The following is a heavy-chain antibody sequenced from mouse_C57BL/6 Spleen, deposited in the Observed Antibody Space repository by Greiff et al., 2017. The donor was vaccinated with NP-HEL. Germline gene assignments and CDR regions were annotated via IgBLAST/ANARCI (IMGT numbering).Heavy chain of an antibody. CDR1: GFNIKDDY. J-gene: IGHJ3*01. Sequence: EVKLVESGAELVRPGASVKLSCTASGFNIKDDYMHWVKQRPEQGLEWIGWFDPENGDTEYASKFQGKATITADTSSNTAYLQLSSLTSEYTAVYYCTTTPYYYGSSYLAWFAYWGQGTLVTVSA. D-gene: IGHD1-1*01. CDR2: FDPENGDT. CDR3: TTTPYYYGSSYLAWFAY. V-gene: IGHV14-4*01.